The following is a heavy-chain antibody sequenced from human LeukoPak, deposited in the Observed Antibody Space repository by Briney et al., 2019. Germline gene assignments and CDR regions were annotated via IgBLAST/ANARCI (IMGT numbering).Heavy chain of an antibody. Sequence: ASVQVSCKASGYTFTGYYMHWVRQAPGQGLEWMGWINPNSGGTNYAQKFQGRVTMTRDTSISTAYMELSRLRSDDTAVYYCARDRVFYGSGTMGDYWGQGTLVTVSS. D-gene: IGHD3-10*01. CDR3: ARDRVFYGSGTMGDY. CDR1: GYTFTGYY. J-gene: IGHJ4*02. V-gene: IGHV1-2*02. CDR2: INPNSGGT.